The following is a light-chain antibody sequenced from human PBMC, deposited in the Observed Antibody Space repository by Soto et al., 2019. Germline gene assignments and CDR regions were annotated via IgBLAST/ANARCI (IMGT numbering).Light chain of an antibody. CDR1: SSDVGSSNL. CDR3: SSFARSTTFYV. J-gene: IGLJ1*01. CDR2: EGD. Sequence: QSALTQPASVSGSPGQSITISCSGTSSDVGSSNLVSWYQQHPGKAPKLIIFEGDRRPSGVSGRFSGSKSGNTASLTISGLQAEDEADYYCSSFARSTTFYVFGTGTKVTVL. V-gene: IGLV2-23*01.